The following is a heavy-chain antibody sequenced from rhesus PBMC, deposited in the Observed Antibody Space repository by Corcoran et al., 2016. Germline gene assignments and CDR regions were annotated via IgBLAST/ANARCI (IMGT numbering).Heavy chain of an antibody. CDR3: AKDLYSGSWNGDGLDS. CDR2: ISNGGGST. V-gene: IGHV3S5*01. D-gene: IGHD6-25*01. CDR1: GFTFRSYG. Sequence: EVQLVESGGGLVQPGGSLRLSCAASGFTFRSYGMSWVRPAPGTGLAWFSYISNGGGSTYYADAVKGRFTSSRDKSKNTLSLQMNSLRAEDTAVYYCAKDLYSGSWNGDGLDSWGQGVVVTVSS. J-gene: IGHJ6*01.